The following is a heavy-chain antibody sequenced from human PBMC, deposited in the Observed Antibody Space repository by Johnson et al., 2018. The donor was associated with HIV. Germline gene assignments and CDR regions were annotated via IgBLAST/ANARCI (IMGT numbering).Heavy chain of an antibody. CDR2: ITWNSGSI. D-gene: IGHD3-16*01. CDR1: GFTFDDYA. Sequence: VQLVDSGGGLVQPGRSLRLSCAASGFTFDDYAMHWVRQVPGKGLEWVSGITWNSGSIGYADSVKGRFTISRDNAKNSLYLQMNSLRVEDTAFYYCAKDIGEEGAFDIWGQGTTVTVSS. V-gene: IGHV3-9*01. CDR3: AKDIGEEGAFDI. J-gene: IGHJ3*02.